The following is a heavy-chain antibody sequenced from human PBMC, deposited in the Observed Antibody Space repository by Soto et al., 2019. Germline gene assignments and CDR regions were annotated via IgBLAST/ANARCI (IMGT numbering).Heavy chain of an antibody. Sequence: GSLRLSCAASGFIFGSYAMSWVRQAPGKGLEWVSTISGSGASTDYADSVKGRFTISRDNSRNTLYLQLNSLRAEDTAIYYCAKDLWNQYYFDSWGQGTLVTVSS. CDR1: GFIFGSYA. V-gene: IGHV3-23*01. J-gene: IGHJ4*02. CDR2: ISGSGAST. D-gene: IGHD1-1*01. CDR3: AKDLWNQYYFDS.